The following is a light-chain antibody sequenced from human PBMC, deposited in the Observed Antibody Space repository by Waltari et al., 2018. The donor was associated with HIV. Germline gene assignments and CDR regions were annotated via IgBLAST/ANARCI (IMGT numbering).Light chain of an antibody. CDR2: EVS. J-gene: IGLJ3*02. Sequence: QSALTQPASVSGSPGQSITISCTGTSSDVGGYNYVSWYQQHPGKAPKLMIYEVSKRPSGVSNPFSGSKSGNTASLTISGLQAEDEADYYCSSYTSSSTRVFGGGTNLTVL. CDR3: SSYTSSSTRV. CDR1: SSDVGGYNY. V-gene: IGLV2-14*01.